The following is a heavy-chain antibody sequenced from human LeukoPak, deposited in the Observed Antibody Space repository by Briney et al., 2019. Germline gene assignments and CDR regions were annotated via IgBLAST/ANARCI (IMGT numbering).Heavy chain of an antibody. V-gene: IGHV4-4*07. CDR3: ARSMYYYGSGSYSRWYYYYMDV. CDR1: GGSISIYY. D-gene: IGHD3-10*01. Sequence: SETLSFTCTVSGGSISIYYWNWIRQPAGKGLEWIGRIFTSGITNYNPSLKSRVTMSVDTSKNQFSLNLSSVTAADTAVYYCARSMYYYGSGSYSRWYYYYMDVWGKGTTVTVSS. CDR2: IFTSGIT. J-gene: IGHJ6*03.